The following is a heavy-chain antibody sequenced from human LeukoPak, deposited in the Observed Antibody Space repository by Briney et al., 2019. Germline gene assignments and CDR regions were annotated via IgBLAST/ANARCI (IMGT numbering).Heavy chain of an antibody. CDR3: AKSYGSGGYYYGMDV. J-gene: IGHJ6*04. Sequence: GASVKVSCKASGYTFTGYYMHWVRQAPGQGLEWMGWINPNSGGTNYAQKFQGWVTMTRDTSISTAYMELSWLRSDDTAVYYCAKSYGSGGYYYGMDVWGKGTTVTVSS. CDR1: GYTFTGYY. CDR2: INPNSGGT. V-gene: IGHV1-2*04. D-gene: IGHD3-10*01.